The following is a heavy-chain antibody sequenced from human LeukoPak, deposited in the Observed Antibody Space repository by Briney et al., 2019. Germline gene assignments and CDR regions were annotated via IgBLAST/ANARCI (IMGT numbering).Heavy chain of an antibody. V-gene: IGHV3-48*01. J-gene: IGHJ4*02. CDR1: GFTFSSYS. CDR3: AKRLAMTGTYRFDY. CDR2: ISSSSSTI. Sequence: GGSLRLSCAASGFTFSSYSMNWVRQAPGKGLEWVSYISSSSSTIYYADSVKGRLTISRDNSKNTLYLQMNSLRAEDTAVYYCAKRLAMTGTYRFDYWGQGALVTVSS. D-gene: IGHD6-19*01.